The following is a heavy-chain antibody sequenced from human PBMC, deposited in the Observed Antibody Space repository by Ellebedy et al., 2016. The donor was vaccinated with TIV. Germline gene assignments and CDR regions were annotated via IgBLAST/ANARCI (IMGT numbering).Heavy chain of an antibody. J-gene: IGHJ6*03. CDR1: GFTFSSYG. CDR2: ISYDGSNK. D-gene: IGHD6-6*01. Sequence: GESLKISXAASGFTFSSYGMHWVRQAPGKGLEWVAVISYDGSNKYYADSVKGRFTISRDNSKNTLYLQMNSLRAEDTAVYYCAKDRGSSLPYYYYYYMDVWGKGTTVTVSS. V-gene: IGHV3-30*18. CDR3: AKDRGSSLPYYYYYYMDV.